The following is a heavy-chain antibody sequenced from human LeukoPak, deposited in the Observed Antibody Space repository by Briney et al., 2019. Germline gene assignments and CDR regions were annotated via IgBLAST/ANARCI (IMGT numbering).Heavy chain of an antibody. CDR3: ARFPRYCSDGSCYSGFGY. CDR1: GGSFSGYY. V-gene: IGHV4-34*01. Sequence: SETLSLTCAVYGGSFSGYYWSWIRQPPGKGLEWIGEINHSGSTNYNPSLKSRVTISVDTSKNQFSLKLSSVTAADTAVYYCARFPRYCSDGSCYSGFGYWGQGTLVTVSS. J-gene: IGHJ4*02. CDR2: INHSGST. D-gene: IGHD2-15*01.